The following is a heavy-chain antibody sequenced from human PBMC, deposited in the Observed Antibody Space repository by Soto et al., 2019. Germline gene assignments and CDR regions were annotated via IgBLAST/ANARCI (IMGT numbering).Heavy chain of an antibody. V-gene: IGHV3-21*01. CDR2: ISSSSSYI. CDR1: GFTFSSYS. D-gene: IGHD6-6*01. CDR3: ARDQKASWQLGGYYYYYGMDV. Sequence: PGGSLRLSCAASGFTFSSYSMNWVRQAPGKGLEWVSSISSSSSYIYYADSVKGRFTISRDNAKNSLYLQMNSLRAEDTAVYYCARDQKASWQLGGYYYYYGMDVWGQGTTVTVSS. J-gene: IGHJ6*02.